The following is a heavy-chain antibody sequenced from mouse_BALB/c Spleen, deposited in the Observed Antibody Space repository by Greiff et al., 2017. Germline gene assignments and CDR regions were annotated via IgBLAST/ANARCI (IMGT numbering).Heavy chain of an antibody. CDR2: ISSGGSYT. CDR3: TRDRNYDD. Sequence: EVHLVESGGGLVKPGGSLKLSCAASGFTFSSYTMSWVRQTPEKRLEWVATISSGGSYTYYPDSVKGRFTISRDNAKNTLYLQMSSLKSEDTAMYYCTRDRNYDDWGQGTTLTVSS. CDR1: GFTFSSYT. D-gene: IGHD2-5*01. J-gene: IGHJ2*01. V-gene: IGHV5-6-4*01.